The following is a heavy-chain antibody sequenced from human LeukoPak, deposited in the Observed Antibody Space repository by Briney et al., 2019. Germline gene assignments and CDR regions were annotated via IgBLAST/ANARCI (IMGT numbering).Heavy chain of an antibody. CDR2: IVVGSGNT. V-gene: IGHV1-58*02. J-gene: IGHJ4*02. Sequence: ASVKVSCKASGFTFTSSAIQWVRQARGQRLEWIGWIVVGSGNTNYAQKFQERVTITRDMSTSTAYMELSSLRSEDTAVYYCAIGAMVRDFDYWGQGTLVTVSS. D-gene: IGHD3-10*01. CDR1: GFTFTSSA. CDR3: AIGAMVRDFDY.